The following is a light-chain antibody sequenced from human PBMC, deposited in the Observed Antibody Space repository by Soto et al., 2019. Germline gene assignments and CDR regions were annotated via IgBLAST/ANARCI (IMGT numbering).Light chain of an antibody. J-gene: IGKJ4*01. CDR2: AAS. V-gene: IGKV1-39*01. CDR1: QSISSY. CDR3: QQSYSTLHTLT. Sequence: DIQMTQSPSSLSASVGDRVTITCRASQSISSYLNWYQQKPGKAPKLLIYAASSLQSGVPSRFSGSGSGTDFTLTISSLQPEDFATYYCQQSYSTLHTLTLGGGTKVDI.